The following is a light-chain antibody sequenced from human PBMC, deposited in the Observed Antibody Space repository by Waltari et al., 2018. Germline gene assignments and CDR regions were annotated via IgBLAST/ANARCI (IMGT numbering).Light chain of an antibody. CDR1: ILGSYY. V-gene: IGLV3-19*01. J-gene: IGLJ2*01. Sequence: SSELTQDPAVSVALGQTVRITCQGDILGSYYAGWYQQKPGQAPILVIYSKNNRPSGIPDRFSGSSSGNTASLTITGAQAEDEADYYCNSRDSSDNLVFFGGGTRLTVL. CDR2: SKN. CDR3: NSRDSSDNLVF.